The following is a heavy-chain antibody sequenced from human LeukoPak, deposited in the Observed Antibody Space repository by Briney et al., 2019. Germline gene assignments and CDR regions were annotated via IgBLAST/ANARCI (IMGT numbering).Heavy chain of an antibody. D-gene: IGHD3-9*01. CDR2: IYYSGST. J-gene: IGHJ4*02. CDR1: GGSISSSSYY. V-gene: IGHV4-39*07. Sequence: SETLSLTCTVSGGSISSSSYYWGWIRQPPGKGLEWIGYIYYSGSTNYNPSLESRVTISVDTSKNQFSLKVSSVTAADTAVYYCAQYYDILTGFPRWGQGTLVTVSS. CDR3: AQYYDILTGFPR.